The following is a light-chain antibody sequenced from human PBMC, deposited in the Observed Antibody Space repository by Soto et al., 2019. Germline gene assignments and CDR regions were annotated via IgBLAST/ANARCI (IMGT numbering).Light chain of an antibody. Sequence: EIVLTQSPATLSVSPGARATLSCRASQSITRNLAWYQQKPGQAPRLLIYGASTRATGFPARFSGSGSGTEFTLTISSLQSEDFAVYYCQQYNNWPKTFGQGSKV. J-gene: IGKJ1*01. CDR3: QQYNNWPKT. CDR2: GAS. V-gene: IGKV3-15*01. CDR1: QSITRN.